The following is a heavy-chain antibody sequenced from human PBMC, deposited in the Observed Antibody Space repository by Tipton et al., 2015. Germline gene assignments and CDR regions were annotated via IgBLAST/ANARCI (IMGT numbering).Heavy chain of an antibody. CDR1: GGSINSHY. V-gene: IGHV4-59*11. Sequence: TLSPTCTVSGGSINSHYWSWIRQPPGKGLEWIGYIYYSGNINYNPSLTSRVSISVDTSKNQFSLKLNSVTAADTAVYYCAGGYYGSGSYSPGDWFDPWGRGTLVTVSS. J-gene: IGHJ5*02. D-gene: IGHD3-10*01. CDR3: AGGYYGSGSYSPGDWFDP. CDR2: IYYSGNI.